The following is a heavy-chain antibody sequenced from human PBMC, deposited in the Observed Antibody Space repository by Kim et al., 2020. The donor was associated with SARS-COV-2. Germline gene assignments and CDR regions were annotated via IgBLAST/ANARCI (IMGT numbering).Heavy chain of an antibody. CDR1: GDAIRYKE. CDR2: LLAVGGT. J-gene: IGHJ4*02. V-gene: IGHV4-4*07. D-gene: IGHD4-17*01. Sequence: AETRSLTCSVAGDAIRYKERRWDRQAAGRGLGWFGRLLAVGGTAYNHSLQCRVTMSVDMSKTQFFLRLSFVTAADTAVYYCVKQDFGVPAVWGQGILVTVSS. CDR3: VKQDFGVPAV.